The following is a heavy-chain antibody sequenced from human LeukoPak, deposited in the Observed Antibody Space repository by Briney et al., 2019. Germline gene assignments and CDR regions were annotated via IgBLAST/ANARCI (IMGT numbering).Heavy chain of an antibody. CDR1: GYSFTSYG. V-gene: IGHV1-18*01. CDR3: ARIRSISGVLYSRIPNYFYYAMDV. CDR2: ITGNNGDR. D-gene: IGHD3-3*01. Sequence: VASVKVSCKASGYSFTSYGINWVRQAPGRGLEWMGWITGNNGDRHYVEKFRGRVTMTTDTATSTAYMELRSLGSDDTAVYYCARIRSISGVLYSRIPNYFYYAMDVWGQGTTVTVSS. J-gene: IGHJ6*02.